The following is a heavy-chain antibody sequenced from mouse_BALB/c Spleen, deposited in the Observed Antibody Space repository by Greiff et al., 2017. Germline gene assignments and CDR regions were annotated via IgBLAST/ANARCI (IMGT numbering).Heavy chain of an antibody. Sequence: VQLKESGAELVRPGALVKLSCKASGFNIKDYYMHWVKQRPEQGLEWIGWIDPENGNTIYDPKFQGKASITADTSSNTAYLQLSSLTSEDTAVYYCARTGTDWFAYWGQGTLVTVSA. CDR2: IDPENGNT. CDR1: GFNIKDYY. V-gene: IGHV14-1*02. D-gene: IGHD4-1*01. CDR3: ARTGTDWFAY. J-gene: IGHJ3*01.